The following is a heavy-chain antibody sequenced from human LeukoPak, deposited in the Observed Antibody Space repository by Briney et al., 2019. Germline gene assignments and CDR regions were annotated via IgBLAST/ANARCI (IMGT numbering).Heavy chain of an antibody. CDR2: IKQDGSAT. V-gene: IGHV3-7*05. CDR1: GFTLFNYW. CDR3: ARNSGGRWDNWFDP. J-gene: IGHJ5*02. Sequence: PGGSLRLSCAASGFTLFNYWMSWVRQAPGKGLEWVANIKQDGSATYYADSVRGRFTISRDSAKDSLYLHMNSLRAEDTAVYYCARNSGGRWDNWFDPWGQGTLVTVSS. D-gene: IGHD2-15*01.